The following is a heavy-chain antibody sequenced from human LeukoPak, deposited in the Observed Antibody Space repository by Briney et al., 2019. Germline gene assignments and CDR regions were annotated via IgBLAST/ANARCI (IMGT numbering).Heavy chain of an antibody. D-gene: IGHD1-26*01. Sequence: PGGSLRLSCVASRFTFSNYWMSWVRQAPGKGPEWVANIKQDGSEKYYVDSVKGRFTISRGNAKNSLYLQMDSLRADDTAVYYCARDKIVGATLFDCWGQGTLVTVSS. V-gene: IGHV3-7*01. CDR1: RFTFSNYW. CDR2: IKQDGSEK. J-gene: IGHJ4*02. CDR3: ARDKIVGATLFDC.